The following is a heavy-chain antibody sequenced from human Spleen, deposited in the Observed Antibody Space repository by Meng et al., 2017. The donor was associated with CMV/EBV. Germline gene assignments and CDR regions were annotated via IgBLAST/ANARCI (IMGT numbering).Heavy chain of an antibody. J-gene: IGHJ4*02. V-gene: IGHV4-4*07. CDR1: GGSISSYY. Sequence: QVRLQESGPGLVKPSETLSLTCTVFGGSISSYYWGWIRQPAGKGLEWIGSIYYSGSTYYNPSLKSRVTISVDTSKNQFSLKLSSVTAADTAVYYCARDGDGYPTDYWGQGTLVTVSS. D-gene: IGHD5-24*01. CDR2: IYYSGST. CDR3: ARDGDGYPTDY.